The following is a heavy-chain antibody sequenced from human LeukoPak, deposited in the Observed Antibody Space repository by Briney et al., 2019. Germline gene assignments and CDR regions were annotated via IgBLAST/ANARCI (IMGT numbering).Heavy chain of an antibody. D-gene: IGHD3-22*01. CDR1: GYTFLDYY. CDR3: ASSSDDSSGYAFDY. J-gene: IGHJ4*02. V-gene: IGHV1-2*02. Sequence: ASVKVSCKASGYTFLDYYMHWVRQAPGQGLEWMGWINPNSGGTNYAQKFQGRVTMTRDTSISTAYMELSRLRSDDTAVYYCASSSDDSSGYAFDYWGQGTLVTVSS. CDR2: INPNSGGT.